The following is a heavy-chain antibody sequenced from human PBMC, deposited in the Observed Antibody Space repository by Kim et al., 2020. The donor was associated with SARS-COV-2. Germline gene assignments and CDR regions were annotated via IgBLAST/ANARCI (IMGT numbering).Heavy chain of an antibody. D-gene: IGHD3-10*01. CDR3: ARESMVRGVIIQRGVVFVHYYGMDV. V-gene: IGHV6-1*01. Sequence: SQTLSLTCAISGDSVSSNSAAWNWIRQSPSRGLEWLGRTYYRSKWYNDYAVSVKSRITINPDTSKNQFSLQLNSVTPEDTAVYYCARESMVRGVIIQRGVVFVHYYGMDVWGQGTTVTVSS. J-gene: IGHJ6*02. CDR2: TYYRSKWYN. CDR1: GDSVSSNSAA.